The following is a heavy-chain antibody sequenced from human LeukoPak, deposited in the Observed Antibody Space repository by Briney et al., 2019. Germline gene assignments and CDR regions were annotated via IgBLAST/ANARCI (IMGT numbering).Heavy chain of an antibody. D-gene: IGHD6-6*01. CDR3: ASGYSSSSPRYYYMDV. J-gene: IGHJ6*03. Sequence: PSETLSLTCTVSGGSISSSSYYWGWIRQPPGKGLEWIGSIYYSGSTYYNPSLKSRVTISVDTSKNQFSLKLSSVTAADTAVYYCASGYSSSSPRYYYMDVWGKGTTVTVSS. V-gene: IGHV4-39*07. CDR2: IYYSGST. CDR1: GGSISSSSYY.